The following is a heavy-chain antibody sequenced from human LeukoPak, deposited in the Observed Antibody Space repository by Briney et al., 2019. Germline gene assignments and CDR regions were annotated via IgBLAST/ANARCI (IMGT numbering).Heavy chain of an antibody. CDR1: GGSISSSSYY. J-gene: IGHJ4*02. Sequence: SETLSLTCTVSGGSISSSSYYWGWIRLPPGKGLEWIGNIYYSGSTYYNPSLKSRVTISVDTSKNQFSLKLSSVTAADTAVYYCARRQIAAAGTGGGTDYWGQGTLVTVSS. CDR3: ARRQIAAAGTGGGTDY. CDR2: IYYSGST. V-gene: IGHV4-39*01. D-gene: IGHD6-13*01.